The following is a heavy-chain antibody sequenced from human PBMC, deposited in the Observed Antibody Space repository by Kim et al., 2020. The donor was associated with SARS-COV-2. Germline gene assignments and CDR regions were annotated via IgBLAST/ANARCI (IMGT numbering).Heavy chain of an antibody. Sequence: ASVKVSCKASGYTFTSYAMHWVRQAPGQRLEWMGWINAGNGNTKYSQKFQGRVTITRDTSASTAYMELSSLRSEDTAVYYCARDPPKYYYDSSGYLYWGQGTLVTVSS. CDR3: ARDPPKYYYDSSGYLY. CDR2: INAGNGNT. V-gene: IGHV1-3*01. D-gene: IGHD3-22*01. CDR1: GYTFTSYA. J-gene: IGHJ4*02.